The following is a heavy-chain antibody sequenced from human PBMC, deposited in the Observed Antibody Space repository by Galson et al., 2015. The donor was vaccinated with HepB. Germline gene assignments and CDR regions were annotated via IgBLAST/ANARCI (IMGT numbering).Heavy chain of an antibody. V-gene: IGHV4-34*01. J-gene: IGHJ5*02. CDR1: GGSFSGYY. Sequence: SETLSLTCAVYGGSFSGYYWSWIRQPPGKGLEWIGEINHSGSTNYNPSLKSRVTISVDTSKNQFSLKLSSVTAADTAVYYCARSNWFDPWGQGTLVTVSS. CDR3: ARSNWFDP. CDR2: INHSGST.